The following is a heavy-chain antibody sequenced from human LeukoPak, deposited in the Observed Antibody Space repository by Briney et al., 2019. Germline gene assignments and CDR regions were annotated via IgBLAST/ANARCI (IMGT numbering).Heavy chain of an antibody. D-gene: IGHD6-13*01. V-gene: IGHV1-3*03. Sequence: ASVKVSCKASGYTFTSYAMHWVRQAPGQRLEWMGWINAGNGSTKYSQEFQGRVTITRDTSASTAYMELSSLRSEDMAVYYCARSSRNYYYYMDVWGKGTTVTVSS. CDR2: INAGNGST. CDR1: GYTFTSYA. J-gene: IGHJ6*03. CDR3: ARSSRNYYYYMDV.